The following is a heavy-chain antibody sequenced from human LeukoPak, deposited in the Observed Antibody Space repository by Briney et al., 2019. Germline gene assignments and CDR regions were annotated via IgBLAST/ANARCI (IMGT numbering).Heavy chain of an antibody. CDR2: IYHSGST. D-gene: IGHD2-2*01. V-gene: IGHV4-30-2*01. J-gene: IGHJ5*02. CDR3: ARGYRYCSSTSCLIWPFFDP. CDR1: GGSISSGGYY. Sequence: SETLSLTCTVSGGSISSGGYYWSWIRQPPGKGLEWIGYIYHSGSTYYNPSLKSRVTISVDRSKNQFSLKLSSVTAADTAVYYCARGYRYCSSTSCLIWPFFDPWGQGTLVTVSS.